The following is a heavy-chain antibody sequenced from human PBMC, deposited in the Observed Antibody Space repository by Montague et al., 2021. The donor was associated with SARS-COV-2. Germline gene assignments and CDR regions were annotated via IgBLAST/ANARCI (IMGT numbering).Heavy chain of an antibody. D-gene: IGHD6-19*01. V-gene: IGHV4-61*01. CDR2: IYYRGST. CDR1: GGSVSSGSYY. J-gene: IGHJ5*02. Sequence: SETLSLTCTVSGGSVSSGSYYWSWIRQPPGKGLEWIGYIYYRGSTNYNPSLKSRVTISVDTSKNQFSLKLSSVTAADTAVYYCASSGWYPGWFDPWGQGTLVTVSS. CDR3: ASSGWYPGWFDP.